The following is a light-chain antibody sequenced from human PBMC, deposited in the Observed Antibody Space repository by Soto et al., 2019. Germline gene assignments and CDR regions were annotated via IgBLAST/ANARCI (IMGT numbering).Light chain of an antibody. Sequence: EIVMTQSPVTLSVSPGERATLSCRASESVGSNLAWYQQKPGQPPRLLIYDASMRETGVPPRFSGSGSGTEFTLIISNLQSEDFAIYFCQKFNKWPCTFGQGNKVESK. J-gene: IGKJ1*01. CDR2: DAS. CDR1: ESVGSN. CDR3: QKFNKWPCT. V-gene: IGKV3-15*01.